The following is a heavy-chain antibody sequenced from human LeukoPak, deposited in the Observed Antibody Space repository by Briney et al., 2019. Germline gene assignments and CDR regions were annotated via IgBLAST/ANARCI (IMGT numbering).Heavy chain of an antibody. Sequence: PGGSLRLSCAASGLTFSNYWMSWVRQAPGKELEWVANIKQDGSEKYYVDSVKGRFTISRDNAKNSLYLQMNSLRAEDTAVYYCVATRSDEYWGQGTLVTVSS. CDR2: IKQDGSEK. D-gene: IGHD2-15*01. CDR3: VATRSDEY. J-gene: IGHJ4*02. V-gene: IGHV3-7*01. CDR1: GLTFSNYW.